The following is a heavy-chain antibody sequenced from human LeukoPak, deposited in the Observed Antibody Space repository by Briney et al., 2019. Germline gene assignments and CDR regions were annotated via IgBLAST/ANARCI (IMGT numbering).Heavy chain of an antibody. J-gene: IGHJ4*02. CDR3: ARANGYGLLDY. CDR1: GFTFSSHGM. V-gene: IGHV4-39*07. D-gene: IGHD5-18*01. CDR2: IFYSGNT. Sequence: PGGSLRLSCVASGFTFSSHGMNWVRQPPGKGLEWIGSIFYSGNTYYNPSLKSRVTISIDTSKNQFSLKLSSVTAADTAVYYCARANGYGLLDYWGQGTLVTVSS.